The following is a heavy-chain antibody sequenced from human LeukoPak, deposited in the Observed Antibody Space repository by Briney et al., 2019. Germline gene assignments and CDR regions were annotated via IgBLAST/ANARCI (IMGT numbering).Heavy chain of an antibody. CDR1: GGSISGSAHY. D-gene: IGHD3-10*01. CDR2: IFYTRDT. J-gene: IGHJ6*02. V-gene: IGHV4-39*07. CDR3: ARGSFGDHPRPLLDV. Sequence: PSETLSLTCTVSGGSISGSAHYWGWIRQPPGKGLEWIGSIFYTRDTYYNPSLKSRVTISVDTSKNQFSLKLSSVTAADTAVYYCARGSFGDHPRPLLDVWGQGTTVTVSS.